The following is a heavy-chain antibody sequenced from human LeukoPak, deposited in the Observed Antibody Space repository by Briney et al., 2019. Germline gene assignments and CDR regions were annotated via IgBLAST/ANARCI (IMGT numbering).Heavy chain of an antibody. CDR1: GFTISNYW. V-gene: IGHV3-48*04. D-gene: IGHD3-9*01. CDR2: ISSSGSTI. Sequence: PGGSLRLSCAASGFTISNYWMHWVRQAPGKGLEWVSYISSSGSTIYYADSVKGRFTISRDNAKNSLYLQMNSLRAEDTAVYYCARGYDDILTGYHTSLGGYFDYWGQGTLVTVSS. J-gene: IGHJ4*02. CDR3: ARGYDDILTGYHTSLGGYFDY.